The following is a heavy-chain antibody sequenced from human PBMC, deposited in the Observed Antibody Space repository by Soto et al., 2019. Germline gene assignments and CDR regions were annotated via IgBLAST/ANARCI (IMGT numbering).Heavy chain of an antibody. CDR2: IYYSGST. CDR3: ARLVLTRTYYDILSGEYGMDV. Sequence: SETLSLTCTVSGGSISGSSYYWGWIRQPPGKGLEWIGSIYYSGSTYYNPSLKSRVTISVDTSKNQFSLKLSSVTAADTAVYYCARLVLTRTYYDILSGEYGMDVWGQGTTVTVSS. J-gene: IGHJ6*02. D-gene: IGHD3-9*01. V-gene: IGHV4-39*01. CDR1: GGSISGSSYY.